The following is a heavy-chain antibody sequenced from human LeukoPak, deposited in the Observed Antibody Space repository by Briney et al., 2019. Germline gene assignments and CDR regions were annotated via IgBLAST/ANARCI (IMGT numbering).Heavy chain of an antibody. J-gene: IGHJ6*02. CDR3: AKAGFYSNYYYYYGMDV. D-gene: IGHD4-11*01. CDR2: ISYDGSNK. V-gene: IGHV3-30*18. Sequence: GGSLRLSCAASGFTFSSYGMHWVRQAPGKGLEWVAVISYDGSNKYYADSVKGRFTISRDNSKNTLYLQMNSLRAEDTAVYYCAKAGFYSNYYYYYGMDVWGQGTTVTVSS. CDR1: GFTFSSYG.